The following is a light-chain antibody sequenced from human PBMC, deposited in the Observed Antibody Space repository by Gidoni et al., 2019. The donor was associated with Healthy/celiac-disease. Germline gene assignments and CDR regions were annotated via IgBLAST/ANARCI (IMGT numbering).Light chain of an antibody. CDR3: QQYNNWPFT. CDR2: GAS. J-gene: IGKJ3*01. V-gene: IGKV3-15*01. CDR1: QSVSSN. Sequence: EIVMTQSPATLSVSPGERATLACSASQSVSSNLAWYQQKPGQAPRLLIYGASTRATGIPARFSGSGSGTDFTLTISSLQSEDFAVYYCQQYNNWPFTFGPGTKVEIK.